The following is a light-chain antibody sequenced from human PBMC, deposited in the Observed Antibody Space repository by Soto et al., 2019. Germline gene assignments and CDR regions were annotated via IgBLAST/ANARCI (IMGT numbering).Light chain of an antibody. Sequence: EIELTQSPGTLSLSPGERATLSCRASQSVSSSYLAWYQQKPGQAPRLLIYGASSMATGIPARFSGSGSGTDFTLTISRLEPEDFAVYYCLQYGSSLWTFGQGTKVEIK. CDR1: QSVSSSY. V-gene: IGKV3-20*01. J-gene: IGKJ1*01. CDR2: GAS. CDR3: LQYGSSLWT.